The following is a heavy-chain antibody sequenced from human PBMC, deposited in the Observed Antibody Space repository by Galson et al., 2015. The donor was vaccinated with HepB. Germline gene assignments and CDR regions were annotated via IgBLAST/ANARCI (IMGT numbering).Heavy chain of an antibody. CDR3: ARSGSFLEYFQY. CDR2: TYYRSKWYN. D-gene: IGHD1-26*01. J-gene: IGHJ1*01. Sequence: CAISGDSVSGNSAAWNWIRQSPSRGLEWLGRTYYRSKWYNSYAESVKSRIAINPDTSKNQFSLHLNSVTPEDTAVYYCARSGSFLEYFQYWGQGTLVIVSS. V-gene: IGHV6-1*01. CDR1: GDSVSGNSAA.